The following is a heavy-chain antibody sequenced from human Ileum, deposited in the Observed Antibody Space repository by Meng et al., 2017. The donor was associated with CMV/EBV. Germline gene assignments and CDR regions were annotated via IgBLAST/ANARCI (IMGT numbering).Heavy chain of an antibody. CDR2: ISSSSSYI. J-gene: IGHJ6*02. Sequence: GESLKISCAASGFTFNKYCMTWVRQAPGKGLEWVSSISSSSSYIYYADSVKGRFTISRDNAKNSLYLQMNSLRAEDTAVYYCARGAYSPPYYYYVMDVWGQGTTVTVSS. CDR1: GFTFNKYC. CDR3: ARGAYSPPYYYYVMDV. V-gene: IGHV3-21*01. D-gene: IGHD4-11*01.